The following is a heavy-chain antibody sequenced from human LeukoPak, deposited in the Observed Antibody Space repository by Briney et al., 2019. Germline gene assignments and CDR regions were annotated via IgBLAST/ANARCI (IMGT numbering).Heavy chain of an antibody. CDR1: GFTFSGYG. Sequence: PGGSLRLSCAGSGFTFSGYGMHWVRQAPGKGLEWVTGIAYDGSRKHYADSVKGRFTISRDNARNTMDLQMNTLRVEDTAVYYCTRYDSSRFDPWGQGTLVIVSS. CDR3: TRYDSSRFDP. V-gene: IGHV3-30*03. D-gene: IGHD3-3*01. J-gene: IGHJ5*02. CDR2: IAYDGSRK.